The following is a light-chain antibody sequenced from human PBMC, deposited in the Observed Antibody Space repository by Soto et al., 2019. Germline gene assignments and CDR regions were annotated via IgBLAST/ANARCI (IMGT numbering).Light chain of an antibody. CDR1: QSISSNY. CDR3: QFFGSSRYT. Sequence: EIVLTQSPSILSLSPGERATLACRASQSISSNYLAWYQQKPGQAPRLLIYGTSSRATGIPDRFSGSGSGTDFTLTISRLEPEDFAVYYCQFFGSSRYTFGQGTKLEIK. CDR2: GTS. J-gene: IGKJ2*01. V-gene: IGKV3-20*01.